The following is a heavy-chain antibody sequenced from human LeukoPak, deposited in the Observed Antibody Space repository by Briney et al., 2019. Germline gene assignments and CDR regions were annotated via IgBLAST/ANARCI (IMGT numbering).Heavy chain of an antibody. D-gene: IGHD3-22*01. V-gene: IGHV3-23*01. J-gene: IGHJ4*02. CDR2: MSDSGGRT. CDR1: GITLSNYG. Sequence: SGGSLRLSCAVSGITLSNYGMSWVRQAPGKGLEWVAGMSDSGGRTNYADSVKGRFTISRDNPQNTLYLQMNSLRAADTVVYFCAKRGVVIRVILVGFHKEAYYFDSWGQGALVTVSS. CDR3: AKRGVVIRVILVGFHKEAYYFDS.